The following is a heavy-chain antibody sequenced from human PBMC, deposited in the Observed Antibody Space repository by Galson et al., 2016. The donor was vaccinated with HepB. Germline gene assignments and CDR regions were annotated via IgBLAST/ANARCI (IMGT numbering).Heavy chain of an antibody. CDR3: AKLIEVAGSFDD. D-gene: IGHD6-19*01. Sequence: SLRLSCAASGFTFSIYAMSWVRQAPGKGLEWVSGISGRGGNTYHADSVKGRFTISRDNSKNTLYPQMKSLRANDTAVYYCAKLIEVAGSFDDWGQGTLVTVSA. V-gene: IGHV3-23*01. J-gene: IGHJ4*02. CDR2: ISGRGGNT. CDR1: GFTFSIYA.